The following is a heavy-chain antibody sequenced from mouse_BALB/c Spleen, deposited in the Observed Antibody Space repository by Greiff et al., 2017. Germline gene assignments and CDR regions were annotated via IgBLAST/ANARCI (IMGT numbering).Heavy chain of an antibody. D-gene: IGHD1-1*01. V-gene: IGHV1-69*02. CDR3: ARTGSSYGWFAY. J-gene: IGHJ3*01. Sequence: VQLQQSGAELAKPGASVKMSCKASGYTFTSYWMHWVKQRPGQGLEWIGEIDPSDSYTNYNQKFKGKATLTVDKSSSTAYMQLSSLTSEDSAVYYCARTGSSYGWFAYWGQGTLVTVSA. CDR2: IDPSDSYT. CDR1: GYTFTSYW.